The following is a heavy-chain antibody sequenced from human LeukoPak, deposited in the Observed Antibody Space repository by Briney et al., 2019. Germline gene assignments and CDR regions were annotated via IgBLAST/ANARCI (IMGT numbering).Heavy chain of an antibody. D-gene: IGHD1-26*01. Sequence: GGSLRLSCAASGFTFTSYWMSWVRQAPGKGLEWVANIKHDGSEKYYVDSVKGRFTISRDNAKSSLHLQMNSLRAEDTAVYYCVRDGVGAPPFDYWGQGALVTVSS. CDR3: VRDGVGAPPFDY. V-gene: IGHV3-7*01. J-gene: IGHJ4*02. CDR2: IKHDGSEK. CDR1: GFTFTSYW.